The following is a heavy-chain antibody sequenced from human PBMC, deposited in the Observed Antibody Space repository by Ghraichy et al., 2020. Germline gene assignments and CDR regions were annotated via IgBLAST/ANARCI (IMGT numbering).Heavy chain of an antibody. Sequence: LETLSLTCAVYGGSFSGYYWSWIRQPPGKGLEWIGEINHSGSTNYNPSLKSRVTISVDTSKNQFSLKLSSVTAADTAVYYCAAGSRRYMDVWGKGTTVTVSS. J-gene: IGHJ6*03. CDR2: INHSGST. V-gene: IGHV4-34*01. CDR1: GGSFSGYY. CDR3: AAGSRRYMDV.